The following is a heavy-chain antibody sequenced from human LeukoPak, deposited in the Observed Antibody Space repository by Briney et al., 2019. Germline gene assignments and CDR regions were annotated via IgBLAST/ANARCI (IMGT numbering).Heavy chain of an antibody. D-gene: IGHD3-9*01. CDR3: PRHPLRYFPMGYFDY. CDR1: VGTFSGYA. V-gene: IGHV1-69*05. Sequence: GASAKVSCKASVGTFSGYAISWVRQAPGQGLEWMGEVIPIFGTANYAQKFQGRVTITTDESTSTAYMELSSLRSEDTAVYYCPRHPLRYFPMGYFDYWGQGTLVTVSS. J-gene: IGHJ4*02. CDR2: VIPIFGTA.